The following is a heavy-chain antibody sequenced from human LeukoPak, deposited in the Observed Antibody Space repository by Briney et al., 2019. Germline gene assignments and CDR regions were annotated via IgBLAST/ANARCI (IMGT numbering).Heavy chain of an antibody. CDR1: GGSFSGYY. Sequence: SETLSLTCAVYGGSFSGYYWSWIRQPPGKGLEWIGEINHSESTNYNPSLKSRVTISVDTSKNQFSLKLSSVTAADTAVYYCARQSGATIFYGNWFDPWGQGTLVTVSS. D-gene: IGHD3-3*01. J-gene: IGHJ5*02. CDR2: INHSEST. CDR3: ARQSGATIFYGNWFDP. V-gene: IGHV4-34*01.